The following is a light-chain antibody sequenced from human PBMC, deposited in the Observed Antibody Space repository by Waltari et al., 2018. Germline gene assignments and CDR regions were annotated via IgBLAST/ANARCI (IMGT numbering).Light chain of an antibody. CDR1: QGISSC. Sequence: DIQMTQSPSSLSASVGDRVTITCRASQGISSCVAWYQQKPGKAPELVIYAASSFQSGVPSRLSGSGSGTDFILTISSLQPEDFATYYCQQAYSFPLTFGGGTKVEIK. V-gene: IGKV1-12*01. CDR2: AAS. J-gene: IGKJ4*01. CDR3: QQAYSFPLT.